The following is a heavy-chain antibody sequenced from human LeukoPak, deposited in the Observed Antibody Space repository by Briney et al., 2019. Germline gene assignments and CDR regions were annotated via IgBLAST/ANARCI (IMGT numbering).Heavy chain of an antibody. D-gene: IGHD2-21*01. CDR1: GFTFSKYG. CDR2: IWYDGHNN. CDR3: AREWGLIAVAGGPGY. Sequence: GRSLRLSCVASGFTFSKYGMHWVRQAPGKGLRRLAIIWYDGHNNYYADSVKGRFTISRDNSKNTLFLEMNDLKAEDTAVYYCAREWGLIAVAGGPGYWGQGTLVTVSS. J-gene: IGHJ4*02. V-gene: IGHV3-33*01.